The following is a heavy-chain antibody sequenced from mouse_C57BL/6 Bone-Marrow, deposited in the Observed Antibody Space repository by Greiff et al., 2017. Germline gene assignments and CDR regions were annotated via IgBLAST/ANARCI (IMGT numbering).Heavy chain of an antibody. CDR3: ARGVITAVFYGYVDV. Sequence: QVQLQQPGAELVKPGASVKLSCKASGYTFTSYWMHWVKQRPGQGLEWIGMIHPNSGSTNYNEKFKSKATLTVDKSSSTAYMQLSSLTSEDSAVYYCARGVITAVFYGYVDVWGKGTTVTVSS. CDR2: IHPNSGST. D-gene: IGHD1-1*01. V-gene: IGHV1-64*01. CDR1: GYTFTSYW. J-gene: IGHJ1*03.